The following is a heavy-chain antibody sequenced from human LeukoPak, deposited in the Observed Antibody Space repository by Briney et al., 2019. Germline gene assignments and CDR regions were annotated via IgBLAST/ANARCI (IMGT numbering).Heavy chain of an antibody. CDR2: IYYSGST. CDR3: ASHLLMVYAMAQDAFDI. CDR1: GGSISSSSYY. J-gene: IGHJ3*02. V-gene: IGHV4-39*01. D-gene: IGHD2-8*01. Sequence: PSETLSLTCTVSGGSISSSSYYWGCIRQPPGKGLEWIGSIYYSGSTYYNPSLKSRVTISVDTSKNQFSLKLSSVTAADTAVYYCASHLLMVYAMAQDAFDIWGQGTMVTVSS.